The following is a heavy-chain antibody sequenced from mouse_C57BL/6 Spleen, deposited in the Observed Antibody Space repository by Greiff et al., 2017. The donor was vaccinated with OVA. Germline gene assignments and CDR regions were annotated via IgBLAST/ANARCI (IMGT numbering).Heavy chain of an antibody. CDR1: GFTFSDFY. V-gene: IGHV7-1*01. CDR2: SRNKANDYTT. D-gene: IGHD2-3*01. CDR3: ARDMVSDGNYVRGAMDY. J-gene: IGHJ4*01. Sequence: EVMLVESGGGLVQSGRSLRLSCATSGFTFSDFYMEWVRQAPGKGLEWIAASRNKANDYTTEYSASVKGRFIVSRDTSQSILYLQMNALRAEDTAMYYCARDMVSDGNYVRGAMDYWGQGTSVTVSS.